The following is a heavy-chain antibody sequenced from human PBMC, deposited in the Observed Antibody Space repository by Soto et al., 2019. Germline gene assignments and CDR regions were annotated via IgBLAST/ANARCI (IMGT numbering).Heavy chain of an antibody. Sequence: QVQLQQWGAGLLKPSETLSLTCAVYGGSFSYYWSWVRQPPGKGLEWIGEINHRGSTHYNPSLKSPVTTSADTSKNQFSLNLSSVTSADMAVYYCASTSRFDSWGQGTLVTVSS. CDR1: GGSFSYY. J-gene: IGHJ4*02. CDR3: ASTSRFDS. CDR2: INHRGST. D-gene: IGHD6-6*01. V-gene: IGHV4-34*01.